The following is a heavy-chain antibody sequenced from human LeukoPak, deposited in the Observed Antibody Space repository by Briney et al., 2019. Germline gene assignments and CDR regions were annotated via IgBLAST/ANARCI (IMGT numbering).Heavy chain of an antibody. J-gene: IGHJ6*02. CDR2: IKSKTDGGTT. CDR1: GFTFSNAW. Sequence: GGSLRLSCAASGFTFSNAWMSWVRQAPGKGLEWVGRIKSKTDGGTTGYAAPVKGRFTISRDDSKNTLYLQMNSLKTEDTAVYYCTTDGDNWNYYCYYGMDVWGQGTTVTVSS. D-gene: IGHD1-20*01. CDR3: TTDGDNWNYYCYYGMDV. V-gene: IGHV3-15*01.